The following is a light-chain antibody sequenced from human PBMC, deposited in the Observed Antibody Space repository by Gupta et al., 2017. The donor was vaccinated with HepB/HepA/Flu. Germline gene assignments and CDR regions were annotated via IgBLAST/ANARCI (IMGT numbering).Light chain of an antibody. CDR3: VLYIGTGVVV. CDR1: SGSVSATYY. CDR2: ATN. V-gene: IGLV8-61*01. J-gene: IGLJ2*01. Sequence: QRVVTQEPSFSVSPGQTVTLTCGLTSGSVSATYYPSGYQQTPGQAPRMLIYATNSRSSGVPDRFAGYILGNKAALIITGAQAEDESDYYCVLYIGTGVVVIGGGTKLTVL.